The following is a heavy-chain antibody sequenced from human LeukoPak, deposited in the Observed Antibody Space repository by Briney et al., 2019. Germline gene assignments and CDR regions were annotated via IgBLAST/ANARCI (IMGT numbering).Heavy chain of an antibody. CDR2: ISPSSTYI. CDR3: ATKGVRGPYDY. D-gene: IGHD3-10*01. Sequence: KTGGSLRLSCAASGFTFSSYIINWVRQAPGKGLEWVSSISPSSTYIYYADSVKGRFTISRDNAKNSLYLQMNSLRAEDTAVYYCATKGVRGPYDYWGQGTLVTVSS. CDR1: GFTFSSYI. J-gene: IGHJ4*02. V-gene: IGHV3-21*01.